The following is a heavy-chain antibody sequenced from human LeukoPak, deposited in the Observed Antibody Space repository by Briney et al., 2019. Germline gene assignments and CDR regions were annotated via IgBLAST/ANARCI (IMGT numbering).Heavy chain of an antibody. V-gene: IGHV1-2*02. Sequence: GASVKVSCKASGYTFTGYYMHWVRQAPGQGLEWMGWINPNSGGTNYAQKFQGRVTMTRDTSISTAYMELSRLRSDDTAVYYCARDISDIVVVPATSGSVQLDNWFDPWGQGTLVTVSS. D-gene: IGHD2-2*01. CDR1: GYTFTGYY. CDR2: INPNSGGT. J-gene: IGHJ5*02. CDR3: ARDISDIVVVPATSGSVQLDNWFDP.